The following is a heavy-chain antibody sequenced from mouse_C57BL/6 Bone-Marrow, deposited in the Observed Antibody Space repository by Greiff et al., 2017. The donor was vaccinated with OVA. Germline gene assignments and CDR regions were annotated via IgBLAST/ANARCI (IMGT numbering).Heavy chain of an antibody. J-gene: IGHJ2*01. CDR1: GYTFTSYW. CDR2: IDPSDSYT. Sequence: VQLQQPGAELVKPGASVKLSCKASGYTFTSYWMQWVKQRPGQGLEWIGEIDPSDSYTNYNQKFKGKATLTVDTSSSTAYMQLSSLTSEDSAVYYCAREDYCRPFDYWGQGTTLTVSS. D-gene: IGHD2-13*01. CDR3: AREDYCRPFDY. V-gene: IGHV1-50*01.